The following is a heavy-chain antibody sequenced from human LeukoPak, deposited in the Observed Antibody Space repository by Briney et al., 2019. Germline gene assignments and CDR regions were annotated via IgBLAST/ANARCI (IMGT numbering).Heavy chain of an antibody. CDR2: IWYDGRNK. D-gene: IGHD3-3*01. Sequence: GGSLRLSCAASGFTFSSYGMHWVRQAPGKGLEWVAVIWYDGRNKYYVDSVKGRFTISRDNSKNTLYLQMNSLRAEDTAVYYCARDSFGSYYDFWSGSTYWGQGTLVTVSS. J-gene: IGHJ4*02. CDR1: GFTFSSYG. CDR3: ARDSFGSYYDFWSGSTY. V-gene: IGHV3-33*01.